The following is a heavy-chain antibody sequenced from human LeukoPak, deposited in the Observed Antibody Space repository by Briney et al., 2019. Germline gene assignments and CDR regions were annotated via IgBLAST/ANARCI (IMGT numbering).Heavy chain of an antibody. CDR1: GFTVSSNY. D-gene: IGHD1-26*01. J-gene: IGHJ3*02. CDR3: ARGGEWEFTCAFDI. CDR2: IYSGGCT. Sequence: PGWSLRLSFAASGFTVSSNYMNWLRQAPGKGLDGVAVIYSGGCTYYADSGKGRFTISRVNSKNTLHLQINSLRAEDTGHYYCARGGEWEFTCAFDIWGQGTMVTVSS. V-gene: IGHV3-53*01.